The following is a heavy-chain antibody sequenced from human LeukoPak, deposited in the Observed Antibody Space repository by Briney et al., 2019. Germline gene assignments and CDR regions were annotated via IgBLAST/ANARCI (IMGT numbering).Heavy chain of an antibody. Sequence: GASVKVSCKASGYTFTGYYMHWVRQAPGQGLEWMGWINPNSGGTNYAQKFQGRVTMTRDMSISTAYMELSSLRSEDTAVYYCATRVYSSGWPRDYYGMDVWGQGTTVTVSS. CDR3: ATRVYSSGWPRDYYGMDV. V-gene: IGHV1-2*02. J-gene: IGHJ6*02. CDR2: INPNSGGT. CDR1: GYTFTGYY. D-gene: IGHD6-19*01.